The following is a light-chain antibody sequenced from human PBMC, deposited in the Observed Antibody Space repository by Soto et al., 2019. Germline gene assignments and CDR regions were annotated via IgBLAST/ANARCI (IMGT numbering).Light chain of an antibody. Sequence: QSALTQPRSVSGSPGQSVTISCTGTSSDVGGYNYVSWYQQHPGKAPKLMIYDVSKRPSGVPDRFSGSKSGNTASLTISGLQAEDEADYYCCSRDVFGTGTKLTVL. V-gene: IGLV2-11*01. CDR3: CSRDV. J-gene: IGLJ1*01. CDR2: DVS. CDR1: SSDVGGYNY.